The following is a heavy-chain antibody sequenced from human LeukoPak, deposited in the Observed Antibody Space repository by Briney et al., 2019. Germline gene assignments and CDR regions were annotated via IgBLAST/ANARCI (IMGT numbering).Heavy chain of an antibody. Sequence: PSETLSLTCTVSGGSISSSSYYWGWIRQPPGKGLEWIGSVYYSGSTYYNPSLKSRVTISVDTSKNQFSLKLSSVTAADTAVYYCARDLDYYDSSGYYYWGQGTLVTVSS. J-gene: IGHJ4*02. V-gene: IGHV4-39*02. CDR1: GGSISSSSYY. D-gene: IGHD3-22*01. CDR3: ARDLDYYDSSGYYY. CDR2: VYYSGST.